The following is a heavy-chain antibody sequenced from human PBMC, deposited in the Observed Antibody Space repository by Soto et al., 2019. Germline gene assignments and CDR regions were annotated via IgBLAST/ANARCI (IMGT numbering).Heavy chain of an antibody. CDR3: AKAPFSVAGDLDY. Sequence: EVQLLESGGGLVQPGGSLRLSCAASGFTFSSYAMSWVRQAPGKGLEWISAISGSGGSTYYADSVKGRFTIPRYNFKNTLYLQMNSLRAEDTAVYDCAKAPFSVAGDLDYWGQGTLVAVSS. V-gene: IGHV3-23*01. CDR1: GFTFSSYA. CDR2: ISGSGGST. J-gene: IGHJ4*02. D-gene: IGHD6-19*01.